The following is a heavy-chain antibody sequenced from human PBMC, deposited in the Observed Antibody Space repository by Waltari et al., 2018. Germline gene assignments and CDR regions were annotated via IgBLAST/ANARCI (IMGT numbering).Heavy chain of an antibody. CDR3: ARDRRVTMVRGVTNWFDP. Sequence: QVQLQESGPGLVKPSETLSLTCTVPGGSISSYYWSWIRQPAGRGRKWIGRIYTSGSTNYNPSLKSRVTMSVDTSKNQFSLKLSSVTAADTAVYYCARDRRVTMVRGVTNWFDPWGQGTLVTVSS. CDR1: GGSISSYY. D-gene: IGHD3-10*01. V-gene: IGHV4-4*07. J-gene: IGHJ5*02. CDR2: IYTSGST.